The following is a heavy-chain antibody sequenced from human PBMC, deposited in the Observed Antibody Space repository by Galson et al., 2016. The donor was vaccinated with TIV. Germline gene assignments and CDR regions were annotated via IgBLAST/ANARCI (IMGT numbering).Heavy chain of an antibody. CDR2: IKQDGSEK. V-gene: IGHV3-7*03. CDR1: GFTFSSFW. J-gene: IGHJ4*02. Sequence: SLRLSCAASGFTFSSFWMSWVRQAPGKGLEWVANIKQDGSEKNYVDAVKGRFSISSDNAKNSLYLQMNSLRAEDTAMYYCARYLRSSNFDYWGQGTLVTVSS. CDR3: ARYLRSSNFDY.